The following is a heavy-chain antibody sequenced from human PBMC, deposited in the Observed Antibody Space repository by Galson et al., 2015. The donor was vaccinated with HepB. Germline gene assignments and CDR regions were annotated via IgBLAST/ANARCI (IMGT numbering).Heavy chain of an antibody. V-gene: IGHV1-2*06. D-gene: IGHD3-3*01. CDR3: ARELVWSSFSGCYYYYMDV. CDR2: INPNSGDT. Sequence: SVKVSCKASGYTFTGYYIHWVRQAPGQGLEWVGRINPNSGDTNYAQKFQGRVTMTRDTSITTAYMELRRLRSDDTAVYYCARELVWSSFSGCYYYYMDVWGKGTTVTVSS. J-gene: IGHJ6*03. CDR1: GYTFTGYY.